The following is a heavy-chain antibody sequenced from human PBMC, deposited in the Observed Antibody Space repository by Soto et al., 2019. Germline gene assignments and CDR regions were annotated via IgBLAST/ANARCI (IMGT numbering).Heavy chain of an antibody. CDR2: IWYDGSNK. D-gene: IGHD6-19*01. CDR1: GFTFSSSG. CDR3: ARGRGHWLSPERSYGMDV. J-gene: IGHJ6*02. Sequence: QVQLVESGGGVVQPGRSLRLSCAASGFTFSSSGMHWVRQAPGKGLEWVAFIWYDGSNKYYADSVKGRFTISRDNSKNTLYLQMNSLRAEDTAVYYWARGRGHWLSPERSYGMDVWGQGTTVTVSS. V-gene: IGHV3-33*01.